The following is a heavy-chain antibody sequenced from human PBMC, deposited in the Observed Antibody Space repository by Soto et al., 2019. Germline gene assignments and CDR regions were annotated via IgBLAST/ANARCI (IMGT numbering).Heavy chain of an antibody. J-gene: IGHJ4*02. V-gene: IGHV1-2*02. CDR2: INPNSGDT. Sequence: ASVKVSCKTSGYAFTGYYIHWVRQAPGQGLEWMGWINPNSGDTNYAQKFQGRVTMTRDTSFSTAYMELSSLRSDDTAVYYCATRYSYVHFWGQGTLVTVSS. D-gene: IGHD5-18*01. CDR3: ATRYSYVHF. CDR1: GYAFTGYY.